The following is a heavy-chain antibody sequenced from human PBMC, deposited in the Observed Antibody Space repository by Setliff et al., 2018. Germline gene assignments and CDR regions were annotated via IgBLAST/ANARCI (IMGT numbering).Heavy chain of an antibody. CDR2: INHSGST. CDR1: GGSFSTYY. J-gene: IGHJ3*01. V-gene: IGHV4-34*01. Sequence: KASETLSLTCAVYGGSFSTYYWNWIRQPPGKGLEWIGEINHSGSTNYNPSLKSRVTISVDTSKNQFSLKLRSVTAADTAVYYCASPRLSYYDNGAFPSDAFDLWDQGTMVTVSS. D-gene: IGHD3-22*01. CDR3: ASPRLSYYDNGAFPSDAFDL.